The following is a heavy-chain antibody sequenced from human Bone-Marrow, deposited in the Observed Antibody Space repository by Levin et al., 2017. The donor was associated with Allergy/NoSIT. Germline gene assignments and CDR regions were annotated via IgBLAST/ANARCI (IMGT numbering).Heavy chain of an antibody. CDR1: GHIFTNYA. CDR3: ARESYRCSGGSCFFDS. J-gene: IGHJ4*02. V-gene: IGHV7-4-1*02. CDR2: INTMSGNP. Sequence: ASVKVSCKASGHIFTNYAINWVRQAPGQGLEWMGWINTMSGNPTYAQGFTGRFVFYLDTSVSTAYLQISSLQAEDTAVYYCARESYRCSGGSCFFDSWGQGTLVTVSP. D-gene: IGHD2-15*01.